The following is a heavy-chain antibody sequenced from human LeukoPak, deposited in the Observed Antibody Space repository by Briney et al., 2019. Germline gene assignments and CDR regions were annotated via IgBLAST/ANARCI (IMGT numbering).Heavy chain of an antibody. D-gene: IGHD4-17*01. J-gene: IGHJ4*02. V-gene: IGHV1-2*02. CDR2: INPNSGGT. Sequence: ASVKVSCKASGYTFTGYYMHWVRQAPGQGLEWMGWINPNSGGTNYAQKFQGRVTMTRDTSISTAYMELSRLRSDDTAVYYCARDILSGEYGDYFPGVNWGQGTLVTVSS. CDR3: ARDILSGEYGDYFPGVN. CDR1: GYTFTGYY.